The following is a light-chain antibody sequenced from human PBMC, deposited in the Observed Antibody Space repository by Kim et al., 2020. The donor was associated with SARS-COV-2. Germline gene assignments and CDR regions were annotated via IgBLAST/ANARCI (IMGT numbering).Light chain of an antibody. CDR1: QNIGSW. CDR3: QQYYTGPWT. V-gene: IGKV1-5*03. J-gene: IGKJ1*01. CDR2: KAS. Sequence: ASVGDRVNITCRASQNIGSWLAWYQQKPGKAPKLLIYKASTLENGVPSRFSGSGSGTEFTLTINNLQAEDVAVYYCQQYYTGPWTFGQGTKVDIK.